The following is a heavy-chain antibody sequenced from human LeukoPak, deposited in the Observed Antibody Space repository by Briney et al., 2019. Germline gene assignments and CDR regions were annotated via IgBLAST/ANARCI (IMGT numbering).Heavy chain of an antibody. Sequence: ASVNVSCKSAGYTFTVNYMNWVRQAPGPGLEWMGWINPKSGGTNGAQKFQGSVTMTRDTAISTAYKELSRLMSDDTAVDYCAGDDYDYVWARYGMDVWGQGTTVTVSS. V-gene: IGHV1-2*02. CDR2: INPKSGGT. CDR1: GYTFTVNY. D-gene: IGHD3-16*01. J-gene: IGHJ6*02. CDR3: AGDDYDYVWARYGMDV.